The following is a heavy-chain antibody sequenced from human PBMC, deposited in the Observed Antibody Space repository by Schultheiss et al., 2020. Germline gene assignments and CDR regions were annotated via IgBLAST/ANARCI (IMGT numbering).Heavy chain of an antibody. CDR3: AREDPYSSSSGFDY. CDR2: IYYSGST. J-gene: IGHJ4*02. Sequence: SETLSLTCTVSGGSISSGYYWGWIRQPPGKGLEWIGYIYYSGSTNYNPSLKSRVTISVDTSKNQFSLKLSSVTAADTAVYYCAREDPYSSSSGFDYWGQGTLVTVSS. D-gene: IGHD6-6*01. CDR1: GGSISSGYY. V-gene: IGHV4-38-2*02.